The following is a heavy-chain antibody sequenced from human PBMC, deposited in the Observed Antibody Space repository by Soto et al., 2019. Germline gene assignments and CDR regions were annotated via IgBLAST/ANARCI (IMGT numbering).Heavy chain of an antibody. Sequence: QVQLVQSGAEVKKPGASVKVSCKPSGHSFSAYYMHWVRQAPGQGLEWMGWINPNSSETKYAQKFQGRITMTRDMSMTTAYMDLTRLRSDDTAIYYCVRVGLNRNYDFDFWGQGTLITVSS. V-gene: IGHV1-2*02. CDR1: GHSFSAYY. D-gene: IGHD3-16*01. CDR2: INPNSSET. CDR3: VRVGLNRNYDFDF. J-gene: IGHJ4*02.